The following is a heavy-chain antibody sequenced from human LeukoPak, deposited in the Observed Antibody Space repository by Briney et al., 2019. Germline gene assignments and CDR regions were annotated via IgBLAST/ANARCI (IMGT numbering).Heavy chain of an antibody. CDR2: IYYSGGT. Sequence: SETLSLTCTVSGGSISSDYWSWIRQPPGKGLEWIGYIYYSGGTNYNPSLKSRVTISLDTSKNQFSLKLSSVTAADTAVYYCSGYGDSDAFDIWGQGTMVTVSS. CDR1: GGSISSDY. J-gene: IGHJ3*02. D-gene: IGHD4-17*01. CDR3: SGYGDSDAFDI. V-gene: IGHV4-59*01.